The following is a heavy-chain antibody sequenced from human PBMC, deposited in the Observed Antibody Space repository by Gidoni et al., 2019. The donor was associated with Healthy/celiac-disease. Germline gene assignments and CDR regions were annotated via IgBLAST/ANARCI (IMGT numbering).Heavy chain of an antibody. CDR1: GFTFSSYA. V-gene: IGHV3-23*01. D-gene: IGHD6-19*01. CDR2: SSGSVGST. Sequence: EVQLLESGGGLVQPGGSLGLSCAASGFTFSSYAMRWVRQAPGKGLEGVSASSGSVGSTYYADSVKGRFTISRDNSKNTLYLQMNSLRAEDTAVYYCAKDHDSSGWSGYYYYMDVWGKGTTVTVSS. J-gene: IGHJ6*03. CDR3: AKDHDSSGWSGYYYYMDV.